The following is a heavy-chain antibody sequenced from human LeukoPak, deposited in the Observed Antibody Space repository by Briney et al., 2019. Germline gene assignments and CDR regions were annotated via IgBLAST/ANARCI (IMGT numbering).Heavy chain of an antibody. CDR3: ASERGYHAN. D-gene: IGHD5-12*01. Sequence: SETLSLTCTVSGGSISSGSYYWGWIRQPPGNGLEWIGTIYYRGNTYYNPSLEGRVTMSVDTSKNQFSLNVISMTAADTAMYYCASERGYHANWGQGTLVTVSS. V-gene: IGHV4-39*07. CDR2: IYYRGNT. CDR1: GGSISSGSYY. J-gene: IGHJ4*02.